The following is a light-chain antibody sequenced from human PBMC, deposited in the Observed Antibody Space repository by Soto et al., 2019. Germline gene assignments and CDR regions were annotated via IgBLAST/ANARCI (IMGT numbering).Light chain of an antibody. J-gene: IGKJ1*01. V-gene: IGKV1-5*01. Sequence: DIQMTQSPSTLSASVGDRVIITCRASHSISKWLAWYQQKPGKATKLLIYGASSLESGVPSRFSGRGSGTEFTLTISSLQPDDFATYYCQQYNSYDMWTFGQGTKVDIK. CDR1: HSISKW. CDR3: QQYNSYDMWT. CDR2: GAS.